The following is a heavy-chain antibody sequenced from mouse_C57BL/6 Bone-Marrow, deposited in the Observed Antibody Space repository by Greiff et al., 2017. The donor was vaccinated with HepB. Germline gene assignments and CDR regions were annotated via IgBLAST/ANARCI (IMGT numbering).Heavy chain of an antibody. J-gene: IGHJ4*01. D-gene: IGHD2-3*01. Sequence: EVQRVESGGGLVKPGGSLKLSCAASGFTFSSYAMSWVRQTPEKRLEWVATISAGGSYTYYPDNVKGRFTISRDNAKNNLYLQMSHLKSEDTAMYYCARERGYYPYYAMDYWGQGTSVTVSS. CDR2: ISAGGSYT. CDR3: ARERGYYPYYAMDY. CDR1: GFTFSSYA. V-gene: IGHV5-4*01.